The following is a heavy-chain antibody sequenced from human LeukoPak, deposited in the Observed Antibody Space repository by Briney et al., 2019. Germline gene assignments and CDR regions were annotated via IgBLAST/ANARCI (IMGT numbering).Heavy chain of an antibody. CDR1: DDSITMYY. CDR3: ARGRVSSSTWYSTYYYSFYMDV. D-gene: IGHD4-11*01. J-gene: IGHJ6*03. Sequence: SETLSLTCTVSDDSITMYYWTWIRQPPGKGLEWIGYVDHTGSTKFNPSLNGRVSISRDTSKNLFSLRLRSVTAAATAVYFCARGRVSSSTWYSTYYYSFYMDVWGKGTTVTV. V-gene: IGHV4-59*01. CDR2: VDHTGST.